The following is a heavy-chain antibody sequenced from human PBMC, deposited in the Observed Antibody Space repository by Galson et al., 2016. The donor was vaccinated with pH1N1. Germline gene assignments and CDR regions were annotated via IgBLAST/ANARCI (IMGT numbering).Heavy chain of an antibody. J-gene: IGHJ4*02. CDR2: INQDASKQ. CDR1: GFTFSDYW. CDR3: ASKLYGNPNY. V-gene: IGHV3-7*05. D-gene: IGHD4-17*01. Sequence: SLRLSCAASGFTFSDYWMSWVRQAPGKGLEWVANINQDASKQNYGASVRGRFTISRDNAKNTRFLQMNSLRVEDTAVYYCASKLYGNPNYWGQGALVTVSS.